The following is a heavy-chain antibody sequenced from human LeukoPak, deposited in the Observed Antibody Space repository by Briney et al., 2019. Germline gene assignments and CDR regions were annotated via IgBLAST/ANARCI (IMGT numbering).Heavy chain of an antibody. CDR2: IYYSGST. Sequence: PSETLSLTCTVSGGSISSYYWSWIRQPPGKGLEWIGYIYYSGSTNYNPSLKSRVTISEDTSKNQFSLKLSSVTAADTAVYYCARRMVRGENENWFDPWGQGTLVTVSS. J-gene: IGHJ5*02. D-gene: IGHD3-10*01. CDR1: GGSISSYY. CDR3: ARRMVRGENENWFDP. V-gene: IGHV4-59*08.